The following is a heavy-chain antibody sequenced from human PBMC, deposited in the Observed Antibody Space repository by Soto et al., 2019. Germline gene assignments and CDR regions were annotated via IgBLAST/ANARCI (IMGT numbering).Heavy chain of an antibody. J-gene: IGHJ6*03. Sequence: ASVKVSCKASGYTFTSYGISWVRQAPGQGLEWMGWISAYNGNTNYAQKLQGRVTMTTDTSTSTAYMELRSLRSDDTAVYYCASYSGWYGDFDYYYYYMDVWGKGTTVTVSS. CDR2: ISAYNGNT. CDR3: ASYSGWYGDFDYYYYYMDV. V-gene: IGHV1-18*01. CDR1: GYTFTSYG. D-gene: IGHD6-19*01.